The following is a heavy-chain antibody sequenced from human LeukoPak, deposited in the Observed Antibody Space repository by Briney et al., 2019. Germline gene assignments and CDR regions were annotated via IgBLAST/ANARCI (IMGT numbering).Heavy chain of an antibody. Sequence: GASVKVSCKASGYTFTSYGISWVRQAPGQGLEWMGWISAYNGNTNYAQKLQGRVTMTTDTSTSTAYMELRSLRSDDTVVYYCARDNRNDYYGSGSYHSDYWGLGTLVTVSS. CDR2: ISAYNGNT. D-gene: IGHD3-10*01. V-gene: IGHV1-18*01. J-gene: IGHJ4*02. CDR1: GYTFTSYG. CDR3: ARDNRNDYYGSGSYHSDY.